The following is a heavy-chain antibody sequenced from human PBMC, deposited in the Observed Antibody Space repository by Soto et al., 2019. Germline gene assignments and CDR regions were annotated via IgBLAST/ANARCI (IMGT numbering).Heavy chain of an antibody. CDR1: GGTFSSYA. V-gene: IGHV1-69*13. J-gene: IGHJ3*02. Sequence: SVKVSCKASGGTFSSYAISWVRQAPGQGLEWMGGIIPIFGTANYAQKFQGRVTITADESTSTAYMELSSLRSEDTAVYYCARGYCSSTSCPAGAFDIWGQGTMVTVSS. CDR3: ARGYCSSTSCPAGAFDI. D-gene: IGHD2-2*01. CDR2: IIPIFGTA.